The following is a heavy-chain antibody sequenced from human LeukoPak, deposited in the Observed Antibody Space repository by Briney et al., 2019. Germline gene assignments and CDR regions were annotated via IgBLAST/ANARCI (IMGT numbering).Heavy chain of an antibody. CDR3: AKTDYSRSFDY. D-gene: IGHD2-15*01. Sequence: GGSLRLSCAASGFTFSSYGMSWVRQAPGKGLEWVAKIKQDGSENYYVDSAKGRFTISRDNAKNSLYLQMNSLRAEDTAVYYCAKTDYSRSFDYWGQGTLVTVSS. CDR1: GFTFSSYG. V-gene: IGHV3-7*01. CDR2: IKQDGSEN. J-gene: IGHJ4*02.